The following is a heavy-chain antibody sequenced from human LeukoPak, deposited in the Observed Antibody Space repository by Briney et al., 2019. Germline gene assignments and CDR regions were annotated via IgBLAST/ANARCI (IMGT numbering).Heavy chain of an antibody. Sequence: PSETLSLTCTVSGVSSVSIDYYWDWIRQPPGKGPEWIGAIYHTGTTYYNPSLKSRVTISVDTSKNQFSLKLSSVTAADTAVYYCARSIYGTGAFGIWGQGTMVTVSS. CDR1: GVSSVSIDYY. V-gene: IGHV4-39*07. D-gene: IGHD3-10*01. J-gene: IGHJ3*02. CDR3: ARSIYGTGAFGI. CDR2: IYHTGTT.